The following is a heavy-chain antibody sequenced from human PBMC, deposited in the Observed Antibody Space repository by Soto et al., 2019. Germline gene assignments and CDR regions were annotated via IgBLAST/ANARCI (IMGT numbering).Heavy chain of an antibody. CDR1: GGTFSSYA. Sequence: SVKVSCKASGGTFSSYAISWVRQAPGQGLEWMGGIIPIFGTANYAQKFQGRVTITADESTSTAYMELSSLRSEDTAVYYCARASGYCSGGSCYFSDNAFDIWGQGTMVTVS. J-gene: IGHJ3*02. D-gene: IGHD2-15*01. CDR2: IIPIFGTA. V-gene: IGHV1-69*13. CDR3: ARASGYCSGGSCYFSDNAFDI.